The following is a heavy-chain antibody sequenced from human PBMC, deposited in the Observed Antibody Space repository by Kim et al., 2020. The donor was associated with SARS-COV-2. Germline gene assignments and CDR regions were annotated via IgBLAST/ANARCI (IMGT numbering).Heavy chain of an antibody. CDR3: ARWDGYNSAFDY. V-gene: IGHV3-66*01. J-gene: IGHJ4*02. D-gene: IGHD5-12*01. Sequence: YYADSVKGRFTISRDNSKNTLYLQMNSLRAEDTAVYYCARWDGYNSAFDYWGQGTLVTVSS.